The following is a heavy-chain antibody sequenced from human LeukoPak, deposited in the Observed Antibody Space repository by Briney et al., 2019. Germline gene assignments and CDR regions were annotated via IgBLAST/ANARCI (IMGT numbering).Heavy chain of an antibody. CDR3: ARGGVVTAFDY. J-gene: IGHJ4*02. Sequence: SETLSLTCTVSGVSISSHYWTWIRQPPGKGLEWIGEINHSGSTNYNPSLKSRVTISVDTSKNQFSLKLSSVTAADTAVYYCARGGVVTAFDYWGQGTLVTVSS. CDR1: GVSISSHY. D-gene: IGHD3-3*01. CDR2: INHSGST. V-gene: IGHV4-34*01.